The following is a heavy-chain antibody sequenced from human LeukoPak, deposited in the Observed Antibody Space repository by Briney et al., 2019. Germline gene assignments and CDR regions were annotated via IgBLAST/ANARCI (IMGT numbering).Heavy chain of an antibody. CDR3: ARGGIEAMDTRETYYYYMDV. V-gene: IGHV1-69*05. J-gene: IGHJ6*03. CDR1: GGTFSSYA. CDR2: IIPIFGTA. Sequence: GASVKVSCKASGGTFSSYAINWVRQAPGQGLEWMGGIIPIFGTANYAQKFQGRVTITTDESTSTAYMELSSLRSEDTAVYYCARGGIEAMDTRETYYYYMDVWGKGTTVTVSS. D-gene: IGHD6-13*01.